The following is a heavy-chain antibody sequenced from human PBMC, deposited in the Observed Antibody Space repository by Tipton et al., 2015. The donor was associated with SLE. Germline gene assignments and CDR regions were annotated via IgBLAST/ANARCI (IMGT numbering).Heavy chain of an antibody. V-gene: IGHV3-11*06. CDR3: AKGGPAASIYYYYYMDV. J-gene: IGHJ6*03. Sequence: AKSVKGRFTISRDNAKNSLYLQMNSLRAEDTAVYYCAKGGPAASIYYYYYMDVWGKGTTVTISS. D-gene: IGHD2-2*01.